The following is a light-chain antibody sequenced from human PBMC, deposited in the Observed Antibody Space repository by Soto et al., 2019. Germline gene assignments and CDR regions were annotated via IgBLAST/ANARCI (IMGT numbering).Light chain of an antibody. V-gene: IGLV2-8*01. Sequence: QSALTQPPSASGSPGQSVTISCTGTSSDVGGYNYVSWYQKHPGKAPKLMTYDVSERPSGVPDRFSGSKSGNTASLTVSGLQAEDEADYYCNSYAGTNNLLFGGGTKLTVL. CDR1: SSDVGGYNY. J-gene: IGLJ3*02. CDR2: DVS. CDR3: NSYAGTNNLL.